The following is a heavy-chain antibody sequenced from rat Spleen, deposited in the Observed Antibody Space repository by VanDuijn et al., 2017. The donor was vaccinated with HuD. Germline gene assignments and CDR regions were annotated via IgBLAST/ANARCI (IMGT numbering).Heavy chain of an antibody. CDR2: ISPSGGST. D-gene: IGHD1-6*01. CDR3: TRGAPHTTSPGY. Sequence: EVQLVESDGGLVQPGRSLKLSCTASGFTFNNYGMHWIRQAPTKGLEWVASISPSGGSTYYPDSVKGRFTISRDNAKSTLYLQMNSLRSEDTATYYCTRGAPHTTSPGYWGQGVMVTVSS. J-gene: IGHJ2*01. V-gene: IGHV5-19*01. CDR1: GFTFNNYG.